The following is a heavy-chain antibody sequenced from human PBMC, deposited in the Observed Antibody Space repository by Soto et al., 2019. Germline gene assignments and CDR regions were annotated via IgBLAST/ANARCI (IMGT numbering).Heavy chain of an antibody. CDR1: GFTFSSYA. V-gene: IGHV3-23*01. D-gene: IGHD6-19*01. Sequence: GGSLRLSCAASGFTFSSYAMSWVRQAPGKGLEWVSAISGSGGSTYYADSVKGRFTISRDNSKNTLYLQMNSLRAEDTAVYYCAKVSFSFFSIPYSSGWYVVYWGQGTLVTVSS. J-gene: IGHJ4*02. CDR2: ISGSGGST. CDR3: AKVSFSFFSIPYSSGWYVVY.